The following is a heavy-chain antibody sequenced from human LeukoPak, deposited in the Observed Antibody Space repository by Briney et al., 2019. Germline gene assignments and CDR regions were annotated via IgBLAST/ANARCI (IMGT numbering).Heavy chain of an antibody. V-gene: IGHV4-59*11. J-gene: IGHJ4*02. CDR2: IYYSGST. D-gene: IGHD3-22*01. Sequence: PSETLSLTCTVSGGSISSHYWSWIRQPPGKVLEWIGYIYYSGSTNYNPSLKSRVTTSVVTSKNQFSLKLSSVTAADTAVYYCARGYYDSSQDYWGQGTLVTVSS. CDR1: GGSISSHY. CDR3: ARGYYDSSQDY.